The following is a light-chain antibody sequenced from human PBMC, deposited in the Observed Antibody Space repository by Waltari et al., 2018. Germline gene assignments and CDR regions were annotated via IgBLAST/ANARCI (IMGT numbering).Light chain of an antibody. CDR3: MQGTHWPYT. CDR2: RVS. V-gene: IGKV2-30*01. J-gene: IGKJ2*01. CDR1: HRLVYSYGNTT. Sequence: VVMTQSPLSLPVTLGQPASISCRSSHRLVYSYGNTTFNCFQQRPGQSPRRLIYRVSNRDSGVPDRFSGSGSGTDFTLKISRVEPEDVGIYYCMQGTHWPYTFGQGTKLDIK.